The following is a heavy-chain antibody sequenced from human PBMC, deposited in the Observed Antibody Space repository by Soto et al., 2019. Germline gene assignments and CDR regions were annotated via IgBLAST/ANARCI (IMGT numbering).Heavy chain of an antibody. CDR1: GYSFTSYW. J-gene: IGHJ6*02. D-gene: IGHD6-13*01. CDR3: ARGIVSSSWHTTYGMDV. V-gene: IGHV5-51*01. CDR2: IYPGDSDT. Sequence: GESLKISCKGSGYSFTSYWIGWVRQMPGKGLEWMGIIYPGDSDTRYSPSFQGQVTISADKSISSADRQWSSLKGSDTAMYYCARGIVSSSWHTTYGMDVWGQGTTVTVSS.